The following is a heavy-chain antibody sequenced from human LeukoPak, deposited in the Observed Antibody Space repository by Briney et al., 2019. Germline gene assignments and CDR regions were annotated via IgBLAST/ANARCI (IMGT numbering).Heavy chain of an antibody. Sequence: GGSLRLSCAASGFTFSSYAMSWVRQAPGKGLEWVSSIYNTGATHYAESVKGRFTISRDNSKNTLYLQMNSLRAEDMAVYYCARIEWERLGRAFDIWGQGTMVTVSS. CDR1: GFTFSSYA. CDR2: IYNTGAT. J-gene: IGHJ3*02. D-gene: IGHD1-26*01. V-gene: IGHV3-23*05. CDR3: ARIEWERLGRAFDI.